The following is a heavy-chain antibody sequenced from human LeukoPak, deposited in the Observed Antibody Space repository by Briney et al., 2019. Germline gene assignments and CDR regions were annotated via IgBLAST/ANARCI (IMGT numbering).Heavy chain of an antibody. CDR1: GFTFSDYS. J-gene: IGHJ4*02. CDR3: ARDTKYAFDN. D-gene: IGHD2-2*01. V-gene: IGHV3-48*01. Sequence: GGSLRLSCAASGFTFSDYSMNWVRQAPGKGLEWISYVGISSGNTKYADSVKGRFAISGDKAKNSLYLQMNSLRVEDTAVYYCARDTKYAFDNWGQGTLVTVSS. CDR2: VGISSGNT.